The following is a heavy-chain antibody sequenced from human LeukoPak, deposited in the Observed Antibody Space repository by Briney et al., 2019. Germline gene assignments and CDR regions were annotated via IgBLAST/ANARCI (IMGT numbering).Heavy chain of an antibody. CDR2: IIPIFGTA. D-gene: IGHD1-26*01. CDR1: GGTFRSYA. Sequence: SVKVSCKASGGTFRSYAISWVRQAPGQGLEWMGGIIPIFGTANYAQKFQGRVTITADESTSTAYMELSSLRSEDTAVYYCARALTPLSGNCFDPWGQGTLVTVSS. CDR3: ARALTPLSGNCFDP. V-gene: IGHV1-69*13. J-gene: IGHJ5*02.